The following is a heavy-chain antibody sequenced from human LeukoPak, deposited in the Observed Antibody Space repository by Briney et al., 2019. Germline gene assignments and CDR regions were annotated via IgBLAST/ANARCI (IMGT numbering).Heavy chain of an antibody. V-gene: IGHV3-64D*06. CDR1: GFSFRTYA. Sequence: GGSLRLSCVTSGFSFRTYAMHWVRQAPGKGLEYVSGISSNGGSTYYADSVKGRFTISRDNSKNTLYLQMSSLRAEDTAVYYCVILRHTLVRWGQGTLVTVSS. D-gene: IGHD3-10*01. CDR2: ISSNGGST. J-gene: IGHJ4*02. CDR3: VILRHTLVR.